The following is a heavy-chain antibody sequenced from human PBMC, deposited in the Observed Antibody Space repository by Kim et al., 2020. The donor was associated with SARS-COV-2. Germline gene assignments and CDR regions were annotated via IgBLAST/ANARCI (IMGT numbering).Heavy chain of an antibody. CDR1: GFTFSSYA. J-gene: IGHJ4*02. CDR2: ISYDGSNK. V-gene: IGHV3-30*04. CDR3: AKMHGVYSYGPHFDY. Sequence: GGSLRLSCAASGFTFSSYAMHWVRQAPGKGLEWVAVISYDGSNKYYADSVKGRFPISRDNSKNTLYLQMNSLRAEDTAVYYCAKMHGVYSYGPHFDYWGQGTLVTVSS. D-gene: IGHD5-18*01.